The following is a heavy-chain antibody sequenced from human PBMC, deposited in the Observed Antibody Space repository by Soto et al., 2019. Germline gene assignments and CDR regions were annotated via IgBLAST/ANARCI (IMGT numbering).Heavy chain of an antibody. V-gene: IGHV1-18*04. D-gene: IGHD3-22*01. CDR3: ARASSGYYLKYFQH. CDR2: ISAYNGNT. CDR1: GYTFTSYG. J-gene: IGHJ1*01. Sequence: VSVKVSCKASGYTFTSYGISWVRQAPGQGLEWMGWISAYNGNTNYAQKLQGRVTMTTDTSTSTAYMELRSLRSDDTAVYYCARASSGYYLKYFQHWGQGTLVTV.